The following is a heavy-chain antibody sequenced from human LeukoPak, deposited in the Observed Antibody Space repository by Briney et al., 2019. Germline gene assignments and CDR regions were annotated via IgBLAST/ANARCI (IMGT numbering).Heavy chain of an antibody. CDR1: GYPFTTYG. J-gene: IGHJ4*02. Sequence: ASVKVSCKASGYPFTTYGITWVRQAPGQGLEWMGLISPYTGDTNYAQKFQGRLSMATDTSTSTAYMELRSLRSDDMATYFCARLWRDSAYWGQGTLVIVSS. D-gene: IGHD3-16*01. CDR3: ARLWRDSAY. CDR2: ISPYTGDT. V-gene: IGHV1-18*03.